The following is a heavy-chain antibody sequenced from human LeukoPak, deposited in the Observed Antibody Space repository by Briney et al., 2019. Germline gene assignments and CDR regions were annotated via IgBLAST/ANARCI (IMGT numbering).Heavy chain of an antibody. D-gene: IGHD3-3*01. CDR2: IRSKANSYAT. CDR1: GFTFSGSA. V-gene: IGHV3-73*01. Sequence: PGGSLRLSCAASGFTFSGSAMHWARQASGKGLEWVGRIRSKANSYATAYAASVKGRFTISRDDSKNTAYLQMNSLKTEDTAVYYCARGDDSWSGFYTTWEYFQHWGQGTLVTVSS. CDR3: ARGDDSWSGFYTTWEYFQH. J-gene: IGHJ1*01.